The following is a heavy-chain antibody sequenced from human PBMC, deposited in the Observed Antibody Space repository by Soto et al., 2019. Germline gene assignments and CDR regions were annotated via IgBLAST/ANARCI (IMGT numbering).Heavy chain of an antibody. D-gene: IGHD3-22*01. CDR1: GFTFSSYS. CDR2: ISSSSSYI. Sequence: GGSLRLSGAASGFTFSSYSMNWVRQAPGKGLEWVSSISSSSSYIYYADSVKGRFTISRDNAKNSLYLQMNSLRAEDTAVYYCARSPYYYDSSAYLGYWGQGTLVTVSS. V-gene: IGHV3-21*01. J-gene: IGHJ4*02. CDR3: ARSPYYYDSSAYLGY.